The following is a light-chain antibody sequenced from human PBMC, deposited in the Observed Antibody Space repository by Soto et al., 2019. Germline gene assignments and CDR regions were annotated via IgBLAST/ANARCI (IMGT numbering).Light chain of an antibody. Sequence: QSALTQPASVSGSPGQSITISCTGTSSDVGYYNSVSWNQRHPGKVPKLIIYDVSSRPSGVSNRFSGFKSGNTASLTISGLQAEDEADYYCSSYPSSETHVLFGGGTKLTVL. CDR2: DVS. CDR3: SSYPSSETHVL. J-gene: IGLJ2*01. CDR1: SSDVGYYNS. V-gene: IGLV2-14*03.